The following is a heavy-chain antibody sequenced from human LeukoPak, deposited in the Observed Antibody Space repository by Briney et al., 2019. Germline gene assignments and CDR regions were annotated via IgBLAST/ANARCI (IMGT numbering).Heavy chain of an antibody. CDR2: ISGSGGST. D-gene: IGHD3-10*01. V-gene: IGHV3-23*01. CDR3: AKVDSYYYGSGSYERY. Sequence: GGSLRVSCAASGFPFSSYAMSWVRQAPGKRLEWVSAISGSGGSTYYADSVKGRFTISRDNSKNTLYLQMNSLRAEDTAVYYCAKVDSYYYGSGSYERYWGQGTLVTVSS. CDR1: GFPFSSYA. J-gene: IGHJ4*02.